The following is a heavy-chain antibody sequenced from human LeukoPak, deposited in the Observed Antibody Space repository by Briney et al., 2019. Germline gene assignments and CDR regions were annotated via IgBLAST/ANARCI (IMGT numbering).Heavy chain of an antibody. CDR2: IIPILGIA. V-gene: IGHV1-69*02. J-gene: IGHJ4*02. Sequence: ASVKVSCKASRGTFSSYTTSWVRQAPGQGLEWMGRIIPILGIANYAQKFQGRVTITADKSTSTAYMELSSLRSEDTAVYYCAGSGYSYGASFDYWGQGTLVTVSS. CDR3: AGSGYSYGASFDY. D-gene: IGHD5-18*01. CDR1: RGTFSSYT.